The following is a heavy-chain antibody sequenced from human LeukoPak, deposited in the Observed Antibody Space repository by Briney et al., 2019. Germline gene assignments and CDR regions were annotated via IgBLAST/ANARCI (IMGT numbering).Heavy chain of an antibody. CDR1: GESFSPYS. J-gene: IGHJ5*02. V-gene: IGHV4-34*01. CDR3: ARLPYYYDSSGYYYPNWFDP. D-gene: IGHD3-22*01. Sequence: SETLSLTCAVYGESFSPYSWSWVRQPPGKGLEWNGDINHGGSTNYNPSLKSRVTISVDTSKNQFSLRLSSVTAADTAVYYCARLPYYYDSSGYYYPNWFDPWGQGTLVTVSS. CDR2: INHGGST.